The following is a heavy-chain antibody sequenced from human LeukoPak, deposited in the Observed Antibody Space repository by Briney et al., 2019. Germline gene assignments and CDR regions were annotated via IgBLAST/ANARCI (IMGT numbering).Heavy chain of an antibody. J-gene: IGHJ3*02. CDR2: IYYSGST. D-gene: IGHD3-16*01. CDR3: ARFVSRDAFDI. Sequence: PSETLSLTCTVSGGSISSGGYYWSWIRQHPGKGLEWIGYIYYSGSTYYNPSLKSRVTISVDTSKNQFSLKLSSVTAADTAVYYCARFVSRDAFDIWGQGTMVTVSS. CDR1: GGSISSGGYY. V-gene: IGHV4-31*03.